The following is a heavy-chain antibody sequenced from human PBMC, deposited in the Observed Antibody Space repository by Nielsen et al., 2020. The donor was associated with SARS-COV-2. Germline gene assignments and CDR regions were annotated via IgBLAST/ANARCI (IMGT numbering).Heavy chain of an antibody. V-gene: IGHV1-18*01. D-gene: IGHD4-17*01. CDR3: ARELEYGDYYYGLDV. Sequence: ASVKVSCKASGYTFTSYGISWVRQAPGQGLEWMGWIGPYNGNRNYAQKFQGRVTMTADTSTSTAYMELRSLRSDDTAVYYCARELEYGDYYYGLDVWGQGTTVTVSS. CDR1: GYTFTSYG. J-gene: IGHJ6*02. CDR2: IGPYNGNR.